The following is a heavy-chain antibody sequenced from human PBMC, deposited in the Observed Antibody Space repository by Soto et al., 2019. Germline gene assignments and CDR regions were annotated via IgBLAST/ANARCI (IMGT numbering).Heavy chain of an antibody. Sequence: GGSLRLSCAASGFTFSSYGMHWVRQAPGKGLEWVAVISYDGSNKYYADSVKGRFTISRDNSKNTLYLQMNSLRAEDTAVYYCAKANYDSSGYASYYFDYWGQGTLVTVS. CDR3: AKANYDSSGYASYYFDY. CDR1: GFTFSSYG. D-gene: IGHD3-22*01. V-gene: IGHV3-30*18. J-gene: IGHJ4*02. CDR2: ISYDGSNK.